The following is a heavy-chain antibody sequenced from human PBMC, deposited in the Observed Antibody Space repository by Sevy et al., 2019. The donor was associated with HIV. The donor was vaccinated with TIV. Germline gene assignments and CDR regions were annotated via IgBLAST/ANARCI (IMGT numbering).Heavy chain of an antibody. D-gene: IGHD3-22*01. CDR3: AKEGGGYYYDSSGLFDY. J-gene: IGHJ4*02. Sequence: GGSLRLSCAASGFTFSSYAMSWVRQAPGKGLEWVSAISGSGYLTYYTDSVKGRFTISRDNSKNTLYLQMNILRAEDTAVYYCAKEGGGYYYDSSGLFDYWGQGTLVTVSS. CDR1: GFTFSSYA. CDR2: ISGSGYLT. V-gene: IGHV3-23*01.